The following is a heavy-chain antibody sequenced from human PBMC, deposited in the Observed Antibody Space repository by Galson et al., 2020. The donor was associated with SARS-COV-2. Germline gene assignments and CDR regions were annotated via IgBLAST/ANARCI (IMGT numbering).Heavy chain of an antibody. J-gene: IGHJ4*02. CDR3: ARDGQSSPVWAFDY. V-gene: IGHV3-33*01. Sequence: GGSLRLSCAASGFTFSDHAMHWVRQAPAKGLEWVAQIFFDGSEKYYGDSVRGRFTISSDSSKNTVYLQMNNLRVDDTAVYYCARDGQSSPVWAFDYWGQGTLLTVSS. D-gene: IGHD7-27*01. CDR1: GFTFSDHA. CDR2: IFFDGSEK.